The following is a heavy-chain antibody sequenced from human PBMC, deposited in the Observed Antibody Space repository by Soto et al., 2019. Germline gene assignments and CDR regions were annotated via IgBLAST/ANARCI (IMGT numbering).Heavy chain of an antibody. J-gene: IGHJ4*02. CDR1: GFTFSSYW. Sequence: GGSLRLSCAASGFTFSSYWMSWVRQAPGKGREWVANIKQDGSGKYYVDSVKGRFTISRDNAKNSLYLQMNSLRAEDTAVYYCARELTEYYFDYWGQGTLVTVSS. CDR3: ARELTEYYFDY. CDR2: IKQDGSGK. V-gene: IGHV3-7*01. D-gene: IGHD2-8*02.